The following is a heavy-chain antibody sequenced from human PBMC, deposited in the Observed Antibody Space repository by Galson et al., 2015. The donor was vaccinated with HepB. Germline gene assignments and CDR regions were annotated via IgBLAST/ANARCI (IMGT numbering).Heavy chain of an antibody. CDR2: ISSSSSTI. CDR1: GFTFSSYS. V-gene: IGHV3-48*04. CDR3: ARDGGGYYDSSENAFDI. D-gene: IGHD3-22*01. Sequence: SLRLSCAASGFTFSSYSMNWVRQAPGKGLEWVPYISSSSSTIYYADSVKGRFTISRDNAKNSLYLQMNSLRAEDTAVYYCARDGGGYYDSSENAFDIWGQGTMVTVSS. J-gene: IGHJ3*02.